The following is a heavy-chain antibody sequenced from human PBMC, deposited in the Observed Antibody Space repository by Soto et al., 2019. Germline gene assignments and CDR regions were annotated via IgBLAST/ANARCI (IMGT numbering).Heavy chain of an antibody. D-gene: IGHD3-16*01. CDR3: ASYRGALYFES. J-gene: IGHJ4*02. Sequence: SETLSLTCSVSGDYIHVGGYYWTWIRQRPGKGLEWMGYIYYTGKTYYNPSLGGRVSMSVETSKSQFSLKLTSVTVADTAVYYCASYRGALYFESWGPGILVTVSS. V-gene: IGHV4-30-4*02. CDR1: GDYIHVGGYY. CDR2: IYYTGKT.